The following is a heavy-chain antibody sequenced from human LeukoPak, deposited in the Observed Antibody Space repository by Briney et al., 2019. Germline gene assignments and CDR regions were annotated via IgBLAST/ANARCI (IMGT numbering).Heavy chain of an antibody. V-gene: IGHV4-31*03. CDR3: VRDITVITTPSFDF. Sequence: SETLSHTCTVSGGSISSGGYYWSWIRQHPGKGLEWIGYIYYSGSTYYNPSLKSRVTISVDTSKNQFSLKLSSVTAADTAVYYCVRDITVITTPSFDFWGQGTLVTVSS. CDR1: GGSISSGGYY. CDR2: IYYSGST. D-gene: IGHD4-11*01. J-gene: IGHJ4*02.